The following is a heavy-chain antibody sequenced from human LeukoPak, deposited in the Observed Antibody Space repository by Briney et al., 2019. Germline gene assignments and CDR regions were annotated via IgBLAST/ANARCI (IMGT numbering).Heavy chain of an antibody. D-gene: IGHD5-12*01. J-gene: IGHJ4*02. CDR3: ARDTDKAWLRFPQIDY. V-gene: IGHV1-18*01. CDR1: GYTFTSYG. Sequence: GASVKVSCKASGYTFTSYGISWVRQAPGQGLEWMGWISAYNGNTNYAQKLQGRVTMTTDTSTSTACMELRSLRSDDTAVYYCARDTDKAWLRFPQIDYWGQGTLVTVSS. CDR2: ISAYNGNT.